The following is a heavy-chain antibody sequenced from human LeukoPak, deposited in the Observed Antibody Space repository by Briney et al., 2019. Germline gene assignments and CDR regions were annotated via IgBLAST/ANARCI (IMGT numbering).Heavy chain of an antibody. J-gene: IGHJ4*02. Sequence: PSETLSLTCTVSGGSISSYYWSWIRQPPGKGLEWIGYIYYSGSTNYSPSLKSRVTISVDTSKNQFSLKLSSVTAADTAVYYCARGPARYYYDSSGYSDYWGQGTLVTVSS. CDR3: ARGPARYYYDSSGYSDY. V-gene: IGHV4-59*01. D-gene: IGHD3-22*01. CDR2: IYYSGST. CDR1: GGSISSYY.